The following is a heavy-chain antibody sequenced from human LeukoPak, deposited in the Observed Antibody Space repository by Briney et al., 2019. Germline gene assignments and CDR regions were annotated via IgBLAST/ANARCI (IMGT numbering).Heavy chain of an antibody. CDR3: ARGRITMVRGVIITSYFDY. CDR1: GFTFSSYA. D-gene: IGHD3-10*01. Sequence: GGPLRLSCEVSGFTFSSYAMHWVRQAPGKGLEWVAVISSDGSKKDYADSVKGRFTISRDNSKNTLYLQMNSLRAEDTAVYYCARGRITMVRGVIITSYFDYWGQGTLVTVSS. V-gene: IGHV3-30*14. J-gene: IGHJ4*02. CDR2: ISSDGSKK.